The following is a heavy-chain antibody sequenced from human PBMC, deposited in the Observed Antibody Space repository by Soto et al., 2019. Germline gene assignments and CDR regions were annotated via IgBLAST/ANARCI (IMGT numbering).Heavy chain of an antibody. CDR1: GFTFDDYG. CDR2: INRNGGSL. V-gene: IGHV3-20*04. Sequence: PGGSLRLSCAASGFTFDDYGMNWVRQAPGKGLEWVSGINRNGGSLGYADSVKGRFTISTDNVKNSLYLQMNSLRAEDTALYYCARLGGTGYCAGSVYWGQGTQVTVSS. J-gene: IGHJ4*02. CDR3: ARLGGTGYCAGSVY. D-gene: IGHD2-8*02.